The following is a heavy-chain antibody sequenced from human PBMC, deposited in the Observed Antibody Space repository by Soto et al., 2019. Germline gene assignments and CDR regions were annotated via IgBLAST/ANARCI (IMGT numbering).Heavy chain of an antibody. V-gene: IGHV1-69*13. Sequence: SVKVSCKASGGTFSSYAISWVRQAPGQGLEWMGGIIPIFGTANYAQKFQGRVTITADESTSTAYMELSSLRSEDTAVYYCARALIRDIVVVPAAILSDYYYYYGMDVWGQGTTVTVSS. D-gene: IGHD2-2*02. CDR3: ARALIRDIVVVPAAILSDYYYYYGMDV. J-gene: IGHJ6*02. CDR1: GGTFSSYA. CDR2: IIPIFGTA.